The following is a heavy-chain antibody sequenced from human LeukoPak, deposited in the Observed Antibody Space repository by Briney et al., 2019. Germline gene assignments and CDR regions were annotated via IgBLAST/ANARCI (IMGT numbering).Heavy chain of an antibody. J-gene: IGHJ6*03. CDR2: IYTSGST. CDR3: ASAYRGITMVRGPPYYYYYYYMDV. CDR1: GGSISTYY. V-gene: IGHV4-4*07. D-gene: IGHD3-10*01. Sequence: PSETLSLTCTVSGGSISTYYWSWLRQPAGKGLEWIGRIYTSGSTNYNPSLKSRVTISVDTSKNQFSLKLSSVTAADTAVYYCASAYRGITMVRGPPYYYYYYYMDVWGKGTTVTVSS.